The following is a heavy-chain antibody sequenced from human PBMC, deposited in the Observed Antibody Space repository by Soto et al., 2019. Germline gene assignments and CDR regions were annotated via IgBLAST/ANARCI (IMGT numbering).Heavy chain of an antibody. V-gene: IGHV5-51*01. CDR3: ARTSAAGKYYYAMDV. J-gene: IGHJ6*02. D-gene: IGHD6-13*01. CDR2: IYPGDSDT. Sequence: GESLKISCKCSGYSFTSYWIGLVRQMPGKGLEWMGIIYPGDSDTRYSPSFQGQVTISADKSISTAYLQWSSLKASDTAMYYCARTSAAGKYYYAMDVWGQGTTVTVSS. CDR1: GYSFTSYW.